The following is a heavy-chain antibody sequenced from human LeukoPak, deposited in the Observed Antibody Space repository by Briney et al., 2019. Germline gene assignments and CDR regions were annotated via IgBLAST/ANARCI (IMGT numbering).Heavy chain of an antibody. CDR3: ARENDYDLGMDV. Sequence: SETLSLTCAVSGGSISSGGYYWSWIRQHPGKGLEWIGYIYYSGSTYYNPSLKSRVTISVDTSKNQFSLKLSSVTAADTAVYYCARENDYDLGMDVWGQGTRSPSP. CDR1: GGSISSGGYY. J-gene: IGHJ6*02. V-gene: IGHV4-31*11. D-gene: IGHD3-3*01. CDR2: IYYSGST.